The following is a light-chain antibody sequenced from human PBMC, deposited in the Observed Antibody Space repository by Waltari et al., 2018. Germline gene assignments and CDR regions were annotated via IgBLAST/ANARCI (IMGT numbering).Light chain of an antibody. CDR2: DVS. Sequence: QSARTQPASVSGSAGQSISIACTGTSGDRGRHTLGSWYQQHPGKSPRLMIFDVSNRPSGVSDRFSGSKSGNAASLTISGLQAEDEADYYCSTYSPSGTPYVFGTGTEVTVL. CDR1: SGDRGRHTL. J-gene: IGLJ1*01. V-gene: IGLV2-14*03. CDR3: STYSPSGTPYV.